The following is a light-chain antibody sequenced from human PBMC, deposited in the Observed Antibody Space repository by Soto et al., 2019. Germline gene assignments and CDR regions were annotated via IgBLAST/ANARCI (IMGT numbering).Light chain of an antibody. CDR3: QQRSNCPREGLT. V-gene: IGKV3-11*01. CDR1: QSVSSY. Sequence: EIVLTQSPATLSLSTGERATLSCRASQSVSSYLAWYQQKPGQAPRLLIYDASNRATGIPSRFSGSGSGTDFTLTISSLEPEDFAVYYCQQRSNCPREGLTFGGGTKVEIK. CDR2: DAS. J-gene: IGKJ4*01.